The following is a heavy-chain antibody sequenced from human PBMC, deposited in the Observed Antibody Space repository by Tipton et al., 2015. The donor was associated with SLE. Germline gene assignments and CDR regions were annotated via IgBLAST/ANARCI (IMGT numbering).Heavy chain of an antibody. CDR3: ARAGIAVAGLPYFDY. V-gene: IGHV3-21*03. Sequence: GSLRLSCAASGFTFSSYSMNWVRQAPGKGLEWVSSISSSSSYIYYAGSVKGRFTISRDNAKNSLYLQMNSLRAEDTAVYYCARAGIAVAGLPYFDYWGQGTLVTVSS. CDR2: ISSSSSYI. CDR1: GFTFSSYS. J-gene: IGHJ4*02. D-gene: IGHD6-19*01.